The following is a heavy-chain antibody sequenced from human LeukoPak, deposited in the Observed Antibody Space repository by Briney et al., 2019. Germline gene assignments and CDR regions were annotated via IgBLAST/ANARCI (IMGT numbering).Heavy chain of an antibody. CDR2: IYYSGST. CDR3: ARDPPYSSSYLNEY. D-gene: IGHD6-13*01. J-gene: IGHJ4*02. V-gene: IGHV4-59*01. Sequence: PSETLSLTRTVSGGSISRYYRSWIRQPPGKGLECIGYIYYSGSTNYNLSLKSRVTIYVDTTQSQFSLKLSTVTAADTAVYYCARDPPYSSSYLNEYWRQGTLVTVSS. CDR1: GGSISRYY.